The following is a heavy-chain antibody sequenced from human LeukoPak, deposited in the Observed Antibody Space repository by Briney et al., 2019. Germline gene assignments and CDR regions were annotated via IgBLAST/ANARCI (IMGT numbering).Heavy chain of an antibody. CDR2: ISGSGGNT. Sequence: PGGSLRLSCAASGFIFSSYAMSWVRQAPGEGLEWVSGISGSGGNTFYADSVKGRFTISRDNSKSTLSLQMNSLRAEDTAVYYCAKEMGVVLMVYALDYWGQGNLVTVSS. V-gene: IGHV3-23*01. J-gene: IGHJ4*02. D-gene: IGHD2-8*01. CDR3: AKEMGVVLMVYALDY. CDR1: GFIFSSYA.